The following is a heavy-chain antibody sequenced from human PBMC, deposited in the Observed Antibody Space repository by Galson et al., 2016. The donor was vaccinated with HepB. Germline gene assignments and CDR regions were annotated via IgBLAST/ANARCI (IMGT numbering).Heavy chain of an antibody. CDR3: VKDVLRLVGATGVRAFDI. V-gene: IGHV3-64D*06. Sequence: SLRLSCAASGFTFNAYAMHWVRQAPGKGLEYVSTISSHGTATYYTDSVKGRFTISRDNSESTVYLQMFSLSPEDTAVYYCVKDVLRLVGATGVRAFDIWGQGTMVTVSS. J-gene: IGHJ3*02. CDR2: ISSHGTAT. D-gene: IGHD1-26*01. CDR1: GFTFNAYA.